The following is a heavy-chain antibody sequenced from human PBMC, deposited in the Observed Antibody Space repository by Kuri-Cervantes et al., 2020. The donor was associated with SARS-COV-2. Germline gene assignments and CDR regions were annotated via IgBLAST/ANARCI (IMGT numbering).Heavy chain of an antibody. CDR2: IHTGGST. J-gene: IGHJ6*03. CDR3: ARGDWLLHRGYYYMDV. Sequence: SETLSLTCSVSGGSISSGSYYWSWIRQPAGKGLEWIGYIHTGGSTNYNPSLKSRVTTSVDTSKNQFSLKLSSVTAADTAVYYCARGDWLLHRGYYYMDVWGKGTTVTVSS. V-gene: IGHV4-61*09. CDR1: GGSISSGSYY. D-gene: IGHD3-3*01.